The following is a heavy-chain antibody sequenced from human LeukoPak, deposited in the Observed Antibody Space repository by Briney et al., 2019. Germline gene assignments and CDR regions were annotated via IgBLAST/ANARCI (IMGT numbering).Heavy chain of an antibody. CDR2: IYTSGST. V-gene: IGHV4-61*02. D-gene: IGHD5-12*01. J-gene: IGHJ4*02. CDR3: ARGTWMYYFDY. CDR1: GGSISSGSYY. Sequence: PSETLSLTCTVSGGSISSGSYYWSWIRQPAGKGLEWIGRIYTSGSTNYNPSLKSRVTKSVDTSKNQFSLKLSPVTAADTAVYYCARGTWMYYFDYWGQGTLVTVSS.